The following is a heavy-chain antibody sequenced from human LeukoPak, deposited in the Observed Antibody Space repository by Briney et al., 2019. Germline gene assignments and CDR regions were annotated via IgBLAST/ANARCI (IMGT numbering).Heavy chain of an antibody. V-gene: IGHV3-74*01. CDR2: INSDGSST. D-gene: IGHD3-22*01. Sequence: GGSLRLSCAASGFTFSSYWMHWVRQAPGKGLVWVSRINSDGSSTSYADSVKGRFTISRDNSKNTLYLQMNSLRAEDTAVYYCAKDLFGHYYYDSSGYLWGQGTLVTVSS. CDR3: AKDLFGHYYYDSSGYL. J-gene: IGHJ4*02. CDR1: GFTFSSYW.